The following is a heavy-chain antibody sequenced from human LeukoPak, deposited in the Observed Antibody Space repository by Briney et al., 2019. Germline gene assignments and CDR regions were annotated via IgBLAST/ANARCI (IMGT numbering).Heavy chain of an antibody. Sequence: SGTLSLTCAVPRGSINRSNWWSWVRQSPGKGLEWIGEIHYTGSTNYNPSLKSRLTMSVDKSKNQFFLTLDFVTAADTAVYHCTRGGLRDAFDIWGQGRMVTVSS. V-gene: IGHV4-4*02. CDR1: RGSINRSNW. J-gene: IGHJ3*02. CDR3: TRGGLRDAFDI. D-gene: IGHD5/OR15-5a*01. CDR2: IHYTGST.